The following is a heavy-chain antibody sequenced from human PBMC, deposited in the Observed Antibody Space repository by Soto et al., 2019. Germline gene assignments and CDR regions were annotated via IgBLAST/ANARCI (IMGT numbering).Heavy chain of an antibody. CDR2: INKSGGST. Sequence: GALRLSCAASGFTFSSFAMSWVRQAPGKGLEWVSTINKSGGSTYYADSVKGRFTISRDNSKKILFLQINGLRAEDTAVYYCAKDPPTNGTTFDXWGRVTLVTVSX. CDR1: GFTFSSFA. D-gene: IGHD1-1*01. CDR3: AKDPPTNGTTFDX. V-gene: IGHV3-23*01. J-gene: IGHJ4*02.